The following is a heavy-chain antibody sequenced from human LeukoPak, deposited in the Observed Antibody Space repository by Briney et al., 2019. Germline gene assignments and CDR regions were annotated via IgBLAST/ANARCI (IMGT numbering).Heavy chain of an antibody. CDR3: ARGGDSSGSIRSAFDI. J-gene: IGHJ3*02. CDR2: ISSSGST. D-gene: IGHD3-22*01. V-gene: IGHV3-53*01. Sequence: GGSLSLSCAASGFTVSSNYMSWVRQAPGKGREWVSVISSSGSTYYADYVKGRVTISRDNYKNTLYLQMNGLRAEDTAVYYCARGGDSSGSIRSAFDIWGQGTMVTVSS. CDR1: GFTVSSNY.